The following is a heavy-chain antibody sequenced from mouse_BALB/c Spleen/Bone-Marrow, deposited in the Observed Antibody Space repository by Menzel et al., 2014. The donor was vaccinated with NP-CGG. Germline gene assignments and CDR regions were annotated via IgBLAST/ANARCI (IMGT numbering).Heavy chain of an antibody. CDR3: ARLGYYGWFAY. V-gene: IGHV4-1*02. J-gene: IGHJ3*01. Sequence: EVHLVESGGGLVQPGGSLKLSCAASGFDFSRYWMSWVRQAPGKGLQWIGEINPESNTINYTPSLKDKFIISRDNAKNTPYLQMSKVRSEDTALYCCARLGYYGWFAYWGQGTLVTVSA. D-gene: IGHD2-3*01. CDR1: GFDFSRYW. CDR2: INPESNTI.